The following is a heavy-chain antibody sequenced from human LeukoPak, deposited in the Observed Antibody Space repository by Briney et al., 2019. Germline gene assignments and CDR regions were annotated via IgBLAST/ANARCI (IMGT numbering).Heavy chain of an antibody. CDR1: GGSFSGYY. D-gene: IGHD2-21*02. V-gene: IGHV4-34*01. J-gene: IGHJ4*02. CDR2: INHSGST. CDR3: ARVGRAYCGGDCSKDFDY. Sequence: SETLSLTCAVYGGSFSGYYWSWIRQPPGKGLEWIGEINHSGSTNYNPSLKSRVTISVDTSKNQFSLKLSSVTAADTAVYYCARVGRAYCGGDCSKDFDYWGQGTLVTVSS.